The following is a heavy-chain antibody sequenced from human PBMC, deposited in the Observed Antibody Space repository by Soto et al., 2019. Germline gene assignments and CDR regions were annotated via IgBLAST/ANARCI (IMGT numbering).Heavy chain of an antibody. Sequence: QVQLVQSGAEVKKPGASVKVSCKASGYTFTSYDMNWVRQATGQGREWMGWMNPNSGNTGYAQKLQGRVTMTRNTSISTAYMELSSLRSEDTAVYYCARQPGYGEYHRGGDYWGQGTLVTVSS. D-gene: IGHD4-17*01. J-gene: IGHJ4*02. CDR2: MNPNSGNT. CDR1: GYTFTSYD. CDR3: ARQPGYGEYHRGGDY. V-gene: IGHV1-8*01.